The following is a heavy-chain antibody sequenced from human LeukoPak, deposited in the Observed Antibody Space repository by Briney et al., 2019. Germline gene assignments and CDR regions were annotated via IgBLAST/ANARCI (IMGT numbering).Heavy chain of an antibody. CDR3: ARGAYYYDSSGYPTGWFDP. D-gene: IGHD3-22*01. J-gene: IGHJ5*02. Sequence: VASVNVSCKASGYTFTGYYMHWVRQAPGQGLEWVGWINPNSGGTNYAQKFQGRVTMTRDTSISTAYMELSRLRSDDTAVYYCARGAYYYDSSGYPTGWFDPWGQGTLVTVSS. CDR2: INPNSGGT. CDR1: GYTFTGYY. V-gene: IGHV1-2*02.